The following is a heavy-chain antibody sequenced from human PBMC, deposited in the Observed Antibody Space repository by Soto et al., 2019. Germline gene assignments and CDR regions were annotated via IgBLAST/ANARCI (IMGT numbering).Heavy chain of an antibody. CDR3: ARESRYCSGGSCSFLPGIDY. D-gene: IGHD2-15*01. CDR2: IIPIFGTA. Sequence: QVQLVQSGAEVKKPGSSVKVSCKASGGTFSSYAISWVRQAPGQGLEWMGGIIPIFGTANYAQKFQGRVTITADESTSITDMELSSLSSEETAVYYCARESRYCSGGSCSFLPGIDYWGQGTLVTVSS. J-gene: IGHJ4*02. CDR1: GGTFSSYA. V-gene: IGHV1-69*12.